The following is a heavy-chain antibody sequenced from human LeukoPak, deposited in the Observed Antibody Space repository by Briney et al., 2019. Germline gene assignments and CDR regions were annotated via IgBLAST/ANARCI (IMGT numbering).Heavy chain of an antibody. V-gene: IGHV3-74*01. CDR1: GFTFSDYW. D-gene: IGHD3-22*01. CDR3: ARVYGSTGYGY. Sequence: PAGSLRLSCAASGFTFSDYWMHWVRQAPGKGLVWVSRITSDGSVTTYADSVKGRFTISRDNAKNTLYLQMNSLRAEDTALYYCARVYGSTGYGYWGQGTLDTVSS. J-gene: IGHJ4*02. CDR2: ITSDGSVT.